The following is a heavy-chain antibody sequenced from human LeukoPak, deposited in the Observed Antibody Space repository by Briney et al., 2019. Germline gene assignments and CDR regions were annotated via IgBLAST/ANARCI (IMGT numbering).Heavy chain of an antibody. D-gene: IGHD3-10*01. J-gene: IGHJ4*02. CDR2: IKQDGSEK. CDR3: ARDRVEWFGELLTDY. Sequence: GGSLRLSCAASGFTFSSYWMSWVRQAPVKGLEWVANIKQDGSEKYYVDPVKGRFTISRDNAKNSLYLQMNSLRAEDTAVYYCARDRVEWFGELLTDYWGQGTLVTVSS. V-gene: IGHV3-7*03. CDR1: GFTFSSYW.